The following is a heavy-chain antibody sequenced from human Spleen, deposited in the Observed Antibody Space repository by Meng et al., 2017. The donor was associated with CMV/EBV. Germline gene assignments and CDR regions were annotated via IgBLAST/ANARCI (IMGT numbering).Heavy chain of an antibody. J-gene: IGHJ3*01. D-gene: IGHD3-22*01. V-gene: IGHV4-39*07. CDR1: GDTVSSSSYY. Sequence: SETLSLTCTVSGDTVSSSSYYWGWIRQPPGKGLEWIGSIYYRGITYYNPSLTSRVTISIDTSKNQFSLELTSVTAADTAVYYCARDLVGYDAFDVWGQGTMVTVSS. CDR3: ARDLVGYDAFDV. CDR2: IYYRGIT.